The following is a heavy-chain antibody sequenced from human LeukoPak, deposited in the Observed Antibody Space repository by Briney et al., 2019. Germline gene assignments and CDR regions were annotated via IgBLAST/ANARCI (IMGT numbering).Heavy chain of an antibody. J-gene: IGHJ4*02. Sequence: GGSLRLSCAASGFTFSSYAMSWVRPAPGKGLEWVSAISGSGGSTYYADSVKGRFAISRDNSKNTLYLQMNSLRAEDTAVYYCAKDLGYCSGGSCWGQGTLVTVSS. D-gene: IGHD2-15*01. V-gene: IGHV3-23*01. CDR3: AKDLGYCSGGSC. CDR1: GFTFSSYA. CDR2: ISGSGGST.